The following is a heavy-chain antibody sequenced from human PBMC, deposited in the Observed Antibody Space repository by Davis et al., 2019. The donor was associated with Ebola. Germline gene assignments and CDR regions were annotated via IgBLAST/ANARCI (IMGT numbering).Heavy chain of an antibody. J-gene: IGHJ5*02. Sequence: MPSDTLSLTCTVSGGSISSSSYYWGWIRQPPGKGLEWIGYIYYSGSTNYNPSLKSRVTISVDTSKNQFSLKLSSVTAADTAVYYCARGRQMGWFDPWGQGTLVTVSS. V-gene: IGHV4-61*05. D-gene: IGHD5-24*01. CDR3: ARGRQMGWFDP. CDR1: GGSISSSSYY. CDR2: IYYSGST.